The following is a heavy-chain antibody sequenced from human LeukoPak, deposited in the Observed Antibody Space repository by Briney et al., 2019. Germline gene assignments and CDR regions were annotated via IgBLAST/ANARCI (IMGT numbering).Heavy chain of an antibody. CDR1: GYTFTSYG. Sequence: ASVTVSCKASGYTFTSYGISWVRQAPGQGLEWMGWISAYNGNTNYAQKLHRTLTITTDTSTRTAYLDLRSLRSDDTAVYYSARLRTRVQLWYPHIDYWGQGTLVTVSS. CDR3: ARLRTRVQLWYPHIDY. J-gene: IGHJ4*02. CDR2: ISAYNGNT. D-gene: IGHD5-18*01. V-gene: IGHV1-18*01.